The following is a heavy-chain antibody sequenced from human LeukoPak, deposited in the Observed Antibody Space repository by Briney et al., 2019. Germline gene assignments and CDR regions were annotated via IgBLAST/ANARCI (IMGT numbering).Heavy chain of an antibody. J-gene: IGHJ2*01. V-gene: IGHV1-8*03. CDR2: VTPNSGYT. CDR1: GYTFTSYD. D-gene: IGHD5-24*01. Sequence: ASVKVSCKASGYTFTSYDINWVRQATGRGLEWMGWVTPNSGYTGYAQKFQGRVTITRNTSITTAYMKLSSLRFEDTAVYYCARGRDGYNFGYFDLWGRGTLVTVSS. CDR3: ARGRDGYNFGYFDL.